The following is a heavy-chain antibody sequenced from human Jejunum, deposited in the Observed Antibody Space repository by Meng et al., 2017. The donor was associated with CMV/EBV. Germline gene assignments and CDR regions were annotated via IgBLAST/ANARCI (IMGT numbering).Heavy chain of an antibody. CDR1: GFTFSSYA. CDR3: ARAPYSSSSL. V-gene: IGHV3-23*01. D-gene: IGHD6-6*01. CDR2: ISGSGGST. Sequence: CAASGFTFSSYAMSWVRQAPGKGPEWVSGISGSGGSTHYADSVKGRFTISRDNSKNTLYLQMNSLRAEDTAVYYCARAPYSSSSLWGQGTLVTVSS. J-gene: IGHJ4*02.